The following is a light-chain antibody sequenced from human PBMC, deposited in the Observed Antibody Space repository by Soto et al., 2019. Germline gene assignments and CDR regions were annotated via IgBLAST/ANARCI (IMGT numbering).Light chain of an antibody. J-gene: IGLJ1*01. CDR1: SSDVGSYNL. CDR3: SSYTTSNTRQIV. Sequence: QSVLTQPASVSGSPGQSITISCTGTSSDVGSYNLVSWYQHHPGKAPKLMIYEASKRPSGVSNRFSGSKSGNTASLTISVLQPEDEADYYCSSYTTSNTRQIVFGTGTKVTVL. V-gene: IGLV2-14*02. CDR2: EAS.